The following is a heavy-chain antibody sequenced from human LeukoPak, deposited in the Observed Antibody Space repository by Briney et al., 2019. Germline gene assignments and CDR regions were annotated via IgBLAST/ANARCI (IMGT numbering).Heavy chain of an antibody. J-gene: IGHJ6*02. CDR3: AKDGTRTTGKYYYYGLDV. Sequence: GGSLRLSCAASGFTFRSYGMSWVRQAPGKGLEWISVISGSGDRTDYVDSVKGRFTLSRDNSKGTLSLQMNSLRAEDTAVYYCAKDGTRTTGKYYYYGLDVWGQGTTVTVSS. D-gene: IGHD1-1*01. V-gene: IGHV3-23*01. CDR1: GFTFRSYG. CDR2: ISGSGDRT.